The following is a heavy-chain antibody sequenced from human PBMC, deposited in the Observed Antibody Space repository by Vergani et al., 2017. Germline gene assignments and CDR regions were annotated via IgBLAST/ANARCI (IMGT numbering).Heavy chain of an antibody. CDR2: ISGSGGST. D-gene: IGHD1-26*01. V-gene: IGHV3-23*01. CDR1: GFTFSSYA. J-gene: IGHJ4*02. Sequence: EVQLLESGGGLVQPGGSLRLSCAASGFTFSSYAMSWVRQAPGKGLEWVSAISGSGGSTYYADSVKGRFTIARDNAKNTLYLQMNSLRVEDTAVYFCAKWGLSSGRSYFDYWGQGTLVTVSS. CDR3: AKWGLSSGRSYFDY.